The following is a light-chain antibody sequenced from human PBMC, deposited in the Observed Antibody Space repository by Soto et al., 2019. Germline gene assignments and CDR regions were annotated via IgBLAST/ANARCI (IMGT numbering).Light chain of an antibody. V-gene: IGLV2-23*01. Sequence: QSVLTQPASVSGSPGQSITISCTGTSSDVGSYNLVSWYQQHPDKAPKLMIYEGGKRPSGVSNRFSGSRSGNTASLTISGLQAEDEADYYCCSYAGSSTFVFGTGTKVTGL. CDR3: CSYAGSSTFV. CDR1: SSDVGSYNL. J-gene: IGLJ1*01. CDR2: EGG.